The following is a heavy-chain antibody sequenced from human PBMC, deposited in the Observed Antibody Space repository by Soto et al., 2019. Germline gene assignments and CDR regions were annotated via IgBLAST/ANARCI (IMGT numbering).Heavy chain of an antibody. D-gene: IGHD1-26*01. CDR2: VSSDGRSK. CDR1: GFTFNSHA. Sequence: GGSLRLSCAASGFTFNSHALHWVRQAPGKGLEWVATVSSDGRSKFYPDSVKGRFTGSRDNSKNTLYLQINRLRGEDTAVYYCARVVRDSWDPRGYGLDVWGQGTTVTVSS. V-gene: IGHV3-30*03. CDR3: ARVVRDSWDPRGYGLDV. J-gene: IGHJ6*02.